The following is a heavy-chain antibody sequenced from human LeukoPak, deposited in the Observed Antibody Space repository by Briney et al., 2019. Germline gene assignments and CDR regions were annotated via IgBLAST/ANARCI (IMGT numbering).Heavy chain of an antibody. Sequence: PSETLSLTCTVSGYSISSGSYYWSWIRQPAGKGLEWIGRIYTSGSTSYNPSLKSRVTISVDTSKNQFSLKLSSVTAADTAVYYCAREGTPADYYFDYWGQGTLVTVSS. D-gene: IGHD2-21*02. CDR3: AREGTPADYYFDY. V-gene: IGHV4-61*02. J-gene: IGHJ4*02. CDR2: IYTSGST. CDR1: GYSISSGSYY.